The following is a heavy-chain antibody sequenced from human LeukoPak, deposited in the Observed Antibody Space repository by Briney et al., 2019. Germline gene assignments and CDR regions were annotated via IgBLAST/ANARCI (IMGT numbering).Heavy chain of an antibody. CDR2: IYYSGST. V-gene: IGHV4-61*01. Sequence: SETLSLTCTVSGGSISSSSYYWSWIRQPPGKGLEWIGYIYYSGSTNYNPSLKSRVTISVDTSKNQFSLKLSSVTAADTAVYYCARAGRYGSGSYYNGNWFDPWGQGTLVTVSS. CDR3: ARAGRYGSGSYYNGNWFDP. D-gene: IGHD3-10*01. CDR1: GGSISSSSYY. J-gene: IGHJ5*02.